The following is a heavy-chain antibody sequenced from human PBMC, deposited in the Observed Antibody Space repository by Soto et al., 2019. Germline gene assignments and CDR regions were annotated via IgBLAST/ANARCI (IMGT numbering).Heavy chain of an antibody. Sequence: QVQLVESGGGLVQPGRSLRLSCAASGFTFSSYAMHWVRQAPGRGLEWVALISYDGTNRDYSDSVKGRFTVSRDNSKNTLYLQMNSLRAEDTAVYYCARGEFWGQGTMVTVSS. CDR3: ARGEF. CDR1: GFTFSSYA. J-gene: IGHJ3*01. D-gene: IGHD3-10*01. V-gene: IGHV3-30-3*01. CDR2: ISYDGTNR.